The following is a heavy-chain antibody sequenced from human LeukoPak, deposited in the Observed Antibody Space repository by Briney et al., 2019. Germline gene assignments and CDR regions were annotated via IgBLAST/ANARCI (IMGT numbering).Heavy chain of an antibody. V-gene: IGHV3-30*02. CDR1: GFTFSNYG. J-gene: IGHJ4*02. Sequence: PGGSLRLSCAASGFTFSNYGMHWVRQAPGKGLEWVAFIRYDGSNKYYADSVKGRFTISRDNSKNTLYLQMNSLRAEDTAVYYCAKLLESSSWYRGGQDFDYWGQGTLVTVSS. CDR2: IRYDGSNK. CDR3: AKLLESSSWYRGGQDFDY. D-gene: IGHD6-13*01.